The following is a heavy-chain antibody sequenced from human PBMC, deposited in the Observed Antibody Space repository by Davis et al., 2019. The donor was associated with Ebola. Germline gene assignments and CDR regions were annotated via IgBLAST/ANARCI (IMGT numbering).Heavy chain of an antibody. D-gene: IGHD3-22*01. CDR3: ARDLRYDSSGSDYYFYMDV. J-gene: IGHJ6*03. V-gene: IGHV4-31*03. CDR1: GGSFDSGGFY. CDR2: VYYSGAT. Sequence: PSATLSLTCTASGGSFDSGGFYWSWIRQLPGKGLEWIGYVYYSGATYHNPSLTGRVTLSLDTSENRFSLNLYSVTAADTAVYYCARDLRYDSSGSDYYFYMDVWGKGTTVTVSS.